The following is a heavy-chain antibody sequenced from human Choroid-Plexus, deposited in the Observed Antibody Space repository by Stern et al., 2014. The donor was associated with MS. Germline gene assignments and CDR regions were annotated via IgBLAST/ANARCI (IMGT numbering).Heavy chain of an antibody. CDR3: AKDRQYLTYFFDH. D-gene: IGHD2/OR15-2a*01. CDR2: VSYDGSNK. V-gene: IGHV3-30*18. Sequence: VHLVESGGGVVQPGRPLRLSCVASGFTFGSCAMHWVRQAPGTGLEWVAGVSYDGSNKYYADCVKGRCTISRDNAQNTLYMQMSSLRPEDTAVYYCAKDRQYLTYFFDHWGQGSLVTVSS. J-gene: IGHJ5*02. CDR1: GFTFGSCA.